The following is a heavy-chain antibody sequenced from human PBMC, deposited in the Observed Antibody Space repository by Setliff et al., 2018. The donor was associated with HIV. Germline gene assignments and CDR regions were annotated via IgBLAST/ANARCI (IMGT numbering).Heavy chain of an antibody. V-gene: IGHV4-39*01. Sequence: SETLSLTCTVSGGSIASSTHYWAWIRQPPGKGLEWIGSVYYNGATDHNPSLKSRVTISVDTSNQQFSLKLSSVTAADTAVYDCARHEGYNDFLTGYFRYKWYDPWGQGTLVTVSS. CDR1: GGSIASSTHY. CDR3: ARHEGYNDFLTGYFRYKWYDP. CDR2: VYYNGAT. J-gene: IGHJ5*02. D-gene: IGHD3-9*01.